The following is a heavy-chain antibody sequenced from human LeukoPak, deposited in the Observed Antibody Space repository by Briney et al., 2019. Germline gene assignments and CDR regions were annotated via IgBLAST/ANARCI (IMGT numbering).Heavy chain of an antibody. J-gene: IGHJ5*02. D-gene: IGHD1-26*01. CDR3: TTDLPGDELRGNWFDP. CDR2: IKSKTDGGTT. CDR1: GFTFSNAW. V-gene: IGHV3-15*01. Sequence: PGGSLRLSCAASGFTFSNAWMSWVRQAPGKGLEWVGRIKSKTDGGTTDCAASVKDRFSISGDDSKNTLYMQMQSLKTEDTAVYYCTTDLPGDELRGNWFDPWGQGTLVTVSS.